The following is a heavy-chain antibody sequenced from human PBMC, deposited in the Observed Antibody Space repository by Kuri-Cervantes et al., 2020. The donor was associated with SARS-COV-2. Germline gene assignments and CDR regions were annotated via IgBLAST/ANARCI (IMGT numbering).Heavy chain of an antibody. J-gene: IGHJ6*03. V-gene: IGHV4-61*09. D-gene: IGHD3-22*01. CDR2: IYTSGGT. CDR1: GGSISSCSNY. CDR3: ARGRYYDTSDGNYYYYYIDV. Sequence: SATLSLTYTASGGSISSCSNYLCWIREPAGKGLEWIGYIYTSGGTSYNASRKSRVTISADTSKNQFSLKMFSVTAADTAVYYCARGRYYDTSDGNYYYYYIDVWGKGTTVTVSS.